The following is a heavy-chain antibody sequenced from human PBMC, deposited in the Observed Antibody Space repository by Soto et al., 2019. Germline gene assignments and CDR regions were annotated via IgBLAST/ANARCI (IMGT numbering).Heavy chain of an antibody. D-gene: IGHD3-16*01. CDR3: ARGGYYDNVWKKLNYSGLDV. V-gene: IGHV1-18*01. CDR1: GYTFIRYG. CDR2: ISPYNDYT. Sequence: QVQLVQSAAEVKKPGASVKVSCKASGYTFIRYGITWVRQAPGQGLEWVGWISPYNDYTEYAQKFHGRVTMTTDTTTKTVNMALRGLRSAETTVYYCARGGYYDNVWKKLNYSGLDVWGQGTTVTVSS. J-gene: IGHJ6*02.